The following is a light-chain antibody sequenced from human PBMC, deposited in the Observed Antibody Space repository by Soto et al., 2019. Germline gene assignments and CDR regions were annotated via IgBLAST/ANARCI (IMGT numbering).Light chain of an antibody. V-gene: IGKV1-5*03. CDR1: QSISSW. Sequence: DIQMTQSPSTLSASVGDRVTITCRASQSISSWLAWYQQKPGKAPKLLIYKASSLESGVPSRFSGSGSGTEFTLTISRLQADDFATYYWQQYNSYLITFGQGTRLEIK. CDR2: KAS. CDR3: QQYNSYLIT. J-gene: IGKJ5*01.